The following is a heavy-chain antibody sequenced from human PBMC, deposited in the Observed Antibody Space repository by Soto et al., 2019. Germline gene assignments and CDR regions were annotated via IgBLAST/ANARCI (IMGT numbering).Heavy chain of an antibody. V-gene: IGHV4-34*01. D-gene: IGHD5-18*01. CDR1: GGSFSGYY. CDR3: ARVRRGYSYGAYYYYYGMDV. J-gene: IGHJ6*02. Sequence: QVQLQQWGAGLLKPSETLSLTCAVYGGSFSGYYWSWIRQPPGKGLEWIGEINHSGSTNYNPSLKRRVTISVHTSKNQLSLKLRSVTAADTAVYSCARVRRGYSYGAYYYYYGMDVWGQGTTVTVSS. CDR2: INHSGST.